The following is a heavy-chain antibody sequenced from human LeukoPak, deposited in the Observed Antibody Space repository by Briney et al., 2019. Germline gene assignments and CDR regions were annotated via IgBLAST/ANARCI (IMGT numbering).Heavy chain of an antibody. D-gene: IGHD3-22*01. CDR1: GGSFNDYN. V-gene: IGHV4-34*01. CDR3: ARLVVVPSWFDP. Sequence: PSETLSLTCAVYGGSFNDYNWTWIRQPPGKGLEWIGEIGHNGTTNYNPSLKGRVTISVDTSKNQLSLSLTSVTAADTAVYYCARLVVVPSWFDPWGQGTLVTVSS. CDR2: IGHNGTT. J-gene: IGHJ5*02.